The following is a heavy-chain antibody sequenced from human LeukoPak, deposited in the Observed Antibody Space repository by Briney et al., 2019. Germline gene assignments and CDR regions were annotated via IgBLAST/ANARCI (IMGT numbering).Heavy chain of an antibody. J-gene: IGHJ4*02. Sequence: GGSLRLYCAASGFTFSTYSLNWVRQAPGKGLEWVSSIGRSASDIYYADSVKGRFSISRDNAKSSLYLQMNSLRAEDTAVYFCVRGVISGDDYWGQGTLVTVSS. CDR3: VRGVISGDDY. D-gene: IGHD3-10*01. V-gene: IGHV3-21*01. CDR1: GFTFSTYS. CDR2: IGRSASDI.